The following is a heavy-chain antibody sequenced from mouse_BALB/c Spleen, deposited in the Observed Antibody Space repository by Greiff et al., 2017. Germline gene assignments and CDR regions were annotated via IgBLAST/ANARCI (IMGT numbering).Heavy chain of an antibody. J-gene: IGHJ2*01. V-gene: IGHV5-12-1*01. CDR1: GFAFSSYD. CDR2: ISSGGGST. Sequence: EVMLVESGGGLVKPGGSLKLSCAAPGFAFSSYDMSWVRQTPEKRLEWVAYISSGGGSTYYPDTVKGRFTISRDNAKNTLYLQMSSLKSEDTAMYYCARHGTAFFDYWGQGTTLTVSS. CDR3: ARHGTAFFDY. D-gene: IGHD1-2*01.